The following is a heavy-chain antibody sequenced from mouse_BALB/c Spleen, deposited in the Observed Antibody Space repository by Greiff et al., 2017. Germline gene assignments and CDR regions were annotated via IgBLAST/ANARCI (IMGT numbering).Heavy chain of an antibody. V-gene: IGHV1-67*01. D-gene: IGHD2-3*01. Sequence: VKLVESGPELVRPGESVKISCKGSGYTFTDYAMHWVKQSHAKSLEWIGVISIYYDNTNYNQKFKGKATMTVDKSSSTAYMELARLTSEDSAIYYCARSLIYDGYYDAMDYWGQGTSVTVSS. CDR3: ARSLIYDGYYDAMDY. J-gene: IGHJ4*01. CDR2: ISIYYDNT. CDR1: GYTFTDYA.